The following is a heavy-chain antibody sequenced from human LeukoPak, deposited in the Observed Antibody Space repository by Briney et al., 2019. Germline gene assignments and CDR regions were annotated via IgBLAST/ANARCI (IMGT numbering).Heavy chain of an antibody. J-gene: IGHJ4*02. CDR3: ARDILYGASDY. Sequence: ASVEVSCKASGYTFTGYYMHWVRQAPGQGLERMGWINPNSGGTNYAQKFQGRVTMTRDTSISTAYMELSRLRSDDTAVYYCARDILYGASDYWGQGTLVTVSS. CDR2: INPNSGGT. D-gene: IGHD4/OR15-4a*01. CDR1: GYTFTGYY. V-gene: IGHV1-2*02.